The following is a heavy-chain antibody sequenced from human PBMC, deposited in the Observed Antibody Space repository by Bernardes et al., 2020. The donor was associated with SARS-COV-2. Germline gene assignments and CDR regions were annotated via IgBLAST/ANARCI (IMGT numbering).Heavy chain of an antibody. CDR3: AKGSFGVELLHAFDI. CDR1: GFTFSDYA. D-gene: IGHD3-3*01. J-gene: IGHJ3*02. Sequence: GGSLRLSCAASGFTFSDYAMHWVRQAPGKGLEWVAVISYDGLKNYYADSVKGRFTISRDSSKNTVYLQLNSLRAEDTAIYYCAKGSFGVELLHAFDIWGQGTMVTVSS. CDR2: ISYDGLKN. V-gene: IGHV3-30*18.